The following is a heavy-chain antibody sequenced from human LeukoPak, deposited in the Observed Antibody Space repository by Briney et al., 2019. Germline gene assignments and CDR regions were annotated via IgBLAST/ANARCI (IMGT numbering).Heavy chain of an antibody. Sequence: GGSLRLSCAASGFTFSNYWMHWVRQGPGKGLVWVSRINSDGSTSYADSVKGRFTISRDNAKNTLCLQMNSLRAEDTAVYCCARDGSLPDYWGQGTLVTVSS. CDR3: ARDGSLPDY. CDR1: GFTFSNYW. J-gene: IGHJ4*02. V-gene: IGHV3-74*01. CDR2: INSDGST.